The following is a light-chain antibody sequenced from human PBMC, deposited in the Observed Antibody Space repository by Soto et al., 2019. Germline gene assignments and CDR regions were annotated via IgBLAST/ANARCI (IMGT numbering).Light chain of an antibody. CDR2: WAS. CDR1: QSVLHTSNNKNY. V-gene: IGKV4-1*01. J-gene: IGKJ1*01. CDR3: QQYGSSPVT. Sequence: DIVMTQSPDSLALSLGEMATINCMSSQSVLHTSNNKNYLAWYQQKPGQPPKLLIYWASTRESGVPDRFSGSGSGTDFTLTISRLEPEDFAVYYCQQYGSSPVTFGQGTKGAIK.